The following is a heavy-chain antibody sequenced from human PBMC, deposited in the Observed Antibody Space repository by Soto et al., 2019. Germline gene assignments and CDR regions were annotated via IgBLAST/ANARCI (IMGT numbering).Heavy chain of an antibody. J-gene: IGHJ4*02. V-gene: IGHV1-2*02. D-gene: IGHD5-18*01. CDR3: ARRPAGYSYGYYYFDY. CDR1: GYTFTGYY. CDR2: INPNSGGT. Sequence: ASVKVSCKASGYTFTGYYMHWVRQAPGQGLEWMGWINPNSGGTNYAQKFQGRVTMTRDTSISTAYMELSRLRSDDTAVYYCARRPAGYSYGYYYFDYWGQGTMVTVSS.